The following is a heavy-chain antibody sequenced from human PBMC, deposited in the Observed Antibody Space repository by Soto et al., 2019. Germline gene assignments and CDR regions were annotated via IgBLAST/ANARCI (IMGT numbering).Heavy chain of an antibody. D-gene: IGHD3-22*01. CDR3: ARLFYYDTSDSYYYFDY. V-gene: IGHV4-31*03. CDR1: GGSISSGGYY. CDR2: IYYNGNT. J-gene: IGHJ4*02. Sequence: SETLSLTCTVSGGSISSGGYYWSWIRQHPGKGLEWIGSIYYNGNTYYNPSLKSRITISLDTSRNQFSLKLSSVTAADTAVYYCARLFYYDTSDSYYYFDYWGQGTLVTVSS.